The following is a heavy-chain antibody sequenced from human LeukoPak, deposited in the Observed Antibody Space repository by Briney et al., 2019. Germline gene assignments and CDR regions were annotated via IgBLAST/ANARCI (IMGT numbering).Heavy chain of an antibody. D-gene: IGHD1-26*01. V-gene: IGHV1-8*03. CDR2: MNPNSGNT. J-gene: IGHJ4*02. CDR3: ARALREYGGATIKYYFDY. CDR1: GYTFTSYV. Sequence: ASVKVSCKASGYTFTSYVINWVRQATGQGLEWMGWMNPNSGNTGYAQKFQGRVTITRNTSISTAYMELSGLRSEDTAVYYCARALREYGGATIKYYFDYWGQGTLVTVSS.